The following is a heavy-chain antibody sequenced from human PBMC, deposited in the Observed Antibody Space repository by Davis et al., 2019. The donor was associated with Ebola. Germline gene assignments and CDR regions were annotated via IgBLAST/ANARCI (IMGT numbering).Heavy chain of an antibody. J-gene: IGHJ6*02. CDR1: GFTFRTNG. CDR3: AKDLAVAVAGATRYYYGMDV. Sequence: GGSLRLPCAASGFTFRTNGMNCVRQPPGKRLQGVSTNSGSGDNTYYSDSPKGRFTISKDNSKNTLSLQLNSLSGDDTAVYYCAKDLAVAVAGATRYYYGMDVWGQGTTVTVFS. V-gene: IGHV3-23*01. D-gene: IGHD6-13*01. CDR2: NSGSGDNT.